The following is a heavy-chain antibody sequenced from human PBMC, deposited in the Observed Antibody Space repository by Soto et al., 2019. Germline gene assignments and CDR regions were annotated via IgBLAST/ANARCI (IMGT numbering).Heavy chain of an antibody. V-gene: IGHV1-69*13. D-gene: IGHD4-17*01. J-gene: IGHJ4*02. Sequence: ASVKVYCXASGGSFSSYAISWVRQANGQGLEWMGGIIPIFGTANYAQKFQGRVTITADESTSTAYMELSSLRSEDTAFYFCARDPPPYGDYPFDYWRQGTLVTVSS. CDR1: GGSFSSYA. CDR3: ARDPPPYGDYPFDY. CDR2: IIPIFGTA.